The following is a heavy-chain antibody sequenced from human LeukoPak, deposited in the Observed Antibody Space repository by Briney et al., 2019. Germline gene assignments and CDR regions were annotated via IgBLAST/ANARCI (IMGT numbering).Heavy chain of an antibody. CDR1: GFTFSSYW. CDR3: ARGDSSGSENDYYYGMDV. J-gene: IGHJ6*02. CDR2: INSDGSST. D-gene: IGHD3-22*01. Sequence: GGSLRLSCAASGFTFSSYWMHWVRQAPGKGLVWVSRINSDGSSTSYADSVKGRFTISRDNAKNTLYLQTNSLRAEDTAVYYCARGDSSGSENDYYYGMDVWGQGTTVTVSS. V-gene: IGHV3-74*01.